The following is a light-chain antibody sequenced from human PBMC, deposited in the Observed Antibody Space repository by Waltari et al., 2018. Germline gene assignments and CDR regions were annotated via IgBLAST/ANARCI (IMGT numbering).Light chain of an antibody. CDR1: SSDVGDYPL. CDR3: CAFAGRGIYV. V-gene: IGLV2-23*02. Sequence: SALTQPASVSGAPGQSVTISCIEISSDVGDYPLLSWDQRHPGGAPKLLIYEVSKRPSGVSKRFSGAKSGKTASLTISGLQAEDEADYYCCAFAGRGIYVFGSGTQVTVL. J-gene: IGLJ1*01. CDR2: EVS.